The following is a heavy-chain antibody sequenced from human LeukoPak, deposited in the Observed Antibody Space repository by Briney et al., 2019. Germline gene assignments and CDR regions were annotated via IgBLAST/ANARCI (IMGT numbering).Heavy chain of an antibody. D-gene: IGHD6-13*01. Sequence: SGGSLRLSCAASGFTVSSNYMSWVRQAPGKGLEWVSTISGSGGSTYYTDSVKGRFTISRDNSKNTLYLQMNSLRAEDTAVYYCALIAAAGIWGAFDIWGQGTMVTVSS. CDR3: ALIAAAGIWGAFDI. CDR2: ISGSGGST. J-gene: IGHJ3*02. V-gene: IGHV3-23*01. CDR1: GFTVSSNY.